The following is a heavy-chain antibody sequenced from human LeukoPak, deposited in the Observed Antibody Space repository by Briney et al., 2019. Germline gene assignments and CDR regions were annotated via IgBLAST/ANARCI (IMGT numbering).Heavy chain of an antibody. V-gene: IGHV5-51*01. CDR2: IYPGDSDT. J-gene: IGHJ5*02. CDR1: GYSFTSYW. Sequence: AESLKISCKGSGYSFTSYWIVWVRQMPGKGLEWMGIIYPGDSDTRYSPSFQGQVTISADKSISTAYLQWSSLKASDTAIYYCARHNSVGATGWFDPWGQGTLVTVSS. CDR3: ARHNSVGATGWFDP. D-gene: IGHD1-26*01.